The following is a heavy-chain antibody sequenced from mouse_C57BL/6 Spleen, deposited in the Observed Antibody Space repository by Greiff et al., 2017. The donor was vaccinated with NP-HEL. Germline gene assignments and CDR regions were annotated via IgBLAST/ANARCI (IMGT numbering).Heavy chain of an antibody. CDR1: GFTFSDYG. Sequence: VQLKESGGGLVKPGGSLKLSCAASGFTFSDYGMHWVRQAPEKGLEWVAYISSGSSTIYYADTVKGRFTISRDNAKNTLFLQMTSLRSEDTAMYYCARPTVVAPYYFDYWGQGTTLTVSS. CDR2: ISSGSSTI. J-gene: IGHJ2*01. D-gene: IGHD1-1*01. CDR3: ARPTVVAPYYFDY. V-gene: IGHV5-17*01.